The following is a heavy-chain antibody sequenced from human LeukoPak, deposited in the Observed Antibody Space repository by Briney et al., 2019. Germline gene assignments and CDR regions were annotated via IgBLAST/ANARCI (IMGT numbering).Heavy chain of an antibody. Sequence: GGSLGLSCAASGFTFSSYGMHWVRQAPGKGLEWVAFIRYDGSNKYYADSVKGRFTISRDNSKNTLYLQMNSLRAEDTAVYYCARDGANCGGDCYPITFQNYWGQGTLVTVSS. CDR2: IRYDGSNK. CDR3: ARDGANCGGDCYPITFQNY. V-gene: IGHV3-30*02. D-gene: IGHD2-21*02. J-gene: IGHJ4*02. CDR1: GFTFSSYG.